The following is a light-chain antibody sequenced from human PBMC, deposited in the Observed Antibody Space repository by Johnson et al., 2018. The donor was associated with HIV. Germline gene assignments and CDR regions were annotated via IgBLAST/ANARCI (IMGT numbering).Light chain of an antibody. CDR1: ISNIGNNF. CDR3: GTWDSSLSANV. J-gene: IGLJ1*01. Sequence: QSVLTQPPSVSAAPGQKVTISCSGGISNIGNNFVSWYQHLPGTAPKLLIYDNNKRPSRIPDRFSASKSGTSATLGITGLQTGDEAPYYCGTWDSSLSANVFGTGTRVTFL. CDR2: DNN. V-gene: IGLV1-51*01.